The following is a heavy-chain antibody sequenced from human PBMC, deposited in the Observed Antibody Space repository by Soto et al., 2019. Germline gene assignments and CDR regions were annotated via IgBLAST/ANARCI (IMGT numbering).Heavy chain of an antibody. D-gene: IGHD3-22*01. CDR1: GGTFSSYA. Sequence: SVKVSCKASGGTFSSYAISWVRQAPGQGLEWMGGIIPIFGTANYAQKFQGRVTITADESTSTAYMELSSLRSEDTAVYYCATSGGYYYDPPGYWGQGTLVTVSS. V-gene: IGHV1-69*13. CDR3: ATSGGYYYDPPGY. CDR2: IIPIFGTA. J-gene: IGHJ4*02.